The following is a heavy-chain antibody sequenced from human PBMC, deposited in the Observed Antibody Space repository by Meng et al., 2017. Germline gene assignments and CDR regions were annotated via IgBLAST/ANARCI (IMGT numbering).Heavy chain of an antibody. CDR2: IRSKAYGGTT. CDR1: GFTFGDYA. Sequence: GESLKISCTSSGFTFGDYAMSWVRQAPGKGLEWVGFIRSKAYGGTTEYAASVKGRFTISRDDSKSIAYLQMNSLKTEDTAVYYCTRAKGEETYSSSCSDYYYYGMDVWGQGTTVTVSS. J-gene: IGHJ6*02. CDR3: TRAKGEETYSSSCSDYYYYGMDV. V-gene: IGHV3-49*04. D-gene: IGHD6-13*01.